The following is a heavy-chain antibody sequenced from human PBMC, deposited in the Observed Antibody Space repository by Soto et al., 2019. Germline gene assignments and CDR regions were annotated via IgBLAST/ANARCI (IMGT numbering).Heavy chain of an antibody. CDR3: AKDRGRITFGGVIVPFDY. CDR1: GFTFSSYA. D-gene: IGHD3-16*02. V-gene: IGHV3-23*01. CDR2: ISGSGGST. J-gene: IGHJ4*02. Sequence: EVQLLESGGGLVQPGGSLRLSCAASGFTFSSYAMSWVRQAPGKGLEWVSAISGSGGSTYYADSVKGRFTISRDNSKNTLYLQMNSLRAEDTAVYYCAKDRGRITFGGVIVPFDYWGQGTLVTASS.